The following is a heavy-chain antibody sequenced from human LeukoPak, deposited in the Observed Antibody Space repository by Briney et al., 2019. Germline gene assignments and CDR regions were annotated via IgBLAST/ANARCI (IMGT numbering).Heavy chain of an antibody. J-gene: IGHJ4*02. CDR1: RGTFGSYA. V-gene: IGHV1-69*13. Sequence: ASVKVSCKASRGTFGSYAISWVRQAPGQGLEWMGGIIPLFGTASYAQNFQGRVTISADESTSTAYMELSSLRSEDTAVYYCARDQQQLVPSPDYWGQGTLVTVSS. CDR2: IIPLFGTA. D-gene: IGHD6-13*01. CDR3: ARDQQQLVPSPDY.